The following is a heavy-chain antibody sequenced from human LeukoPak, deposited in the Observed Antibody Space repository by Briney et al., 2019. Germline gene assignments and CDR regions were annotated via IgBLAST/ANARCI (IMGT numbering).Heavy chain of an antibody. CDR1: GGSISSSSYY. Sequence: SETLSLTCTVSGGSISSSSYYWGWIRQPPGKGLEWIGSIYYSGSTYYNPSLKSRVTISVDTSKNQFSLKLSSVTAADTAVYYCARATIFGVVPDAFDIWGQGTMVTVSS. V-gene: IGHV4-39*07. J-gene: IGHJ3*02. D-gene: IGHD3-3*01. CDR2: IYYSGST. CDR3: ARATIFGVVPDAFDI.